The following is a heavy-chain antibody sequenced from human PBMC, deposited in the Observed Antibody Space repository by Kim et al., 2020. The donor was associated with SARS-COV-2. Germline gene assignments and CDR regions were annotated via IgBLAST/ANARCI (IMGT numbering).Heavy chain of an antibody. V-gene: IGHV4-31*02. CDR3: ARVICSSTSCYVHWFDP. J-gene: IGHJ5*02. Sequence: GRFTISVDTSKNQFSLKLSSVTAADTAVYYCARVICSSTSCYVHWFDPWGQGTLVTVSS. D-gene: IGHD2-2*01.